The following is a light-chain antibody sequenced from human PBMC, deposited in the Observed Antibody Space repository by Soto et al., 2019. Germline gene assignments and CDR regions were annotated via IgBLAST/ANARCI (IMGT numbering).Light chain of an antibody. CDR1: QSVDHY. V-gene: IGKV3-11*01. J-gene: IGKJ1*01. CDR2: DIS. Sequence: EVVLTQSPATLSLSPGERATLSGRASQSVDHYLAWYQQKPGQAPRLLIYDISHRATGIPARFSGSGSGTDFTLTIFSLEPEDFAVYYCQQRSNWPRTFGQGTKVEIK. CDR3: QQRSNWPRT.